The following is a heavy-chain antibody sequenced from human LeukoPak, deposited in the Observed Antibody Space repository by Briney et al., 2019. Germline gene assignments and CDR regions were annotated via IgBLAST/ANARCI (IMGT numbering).Heavy chain of an antibody. J-gene: IGHJ5*02. CDR3: ARDPRGDYEGWFDP. D-gene: IGHD4-17*01. CDR2: INPNSGGT. Sequence: GASVKVSCKASGYTFTGYYMHWVRQAPGQGLEWMGWINPNSGGTNYAQKFQCRVTMTRDTSISTAYMELSRLRSDDTAVYYCARDPRGDYEGWFDPWGQGTLVTVSS. CDR1: GYTFTGYY. V-gene: IGHV1-2*02.